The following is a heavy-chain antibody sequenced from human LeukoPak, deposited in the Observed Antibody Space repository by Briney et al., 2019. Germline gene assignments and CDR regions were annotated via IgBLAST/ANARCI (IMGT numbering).Heavy chain of an antibody. D-gene: IGHD1-14*01. CDR3: TRKMGVGGTRPFDY. Sequence: PSETLSLTCTVSGASISRSNWWSWVRQSPGRGPEWIGEIFYSGTTNYNPSLKSRVTVSIDRSKNQFSLNLTSVTAADTAVYYCTRKMGVGGTRPFDYWGRGTLVTVSS. CDR2: IFYSGTT. CDR1: GASISRSNW. J-gene: IGHJ4*02. V-gene: IGHV4-4*02.